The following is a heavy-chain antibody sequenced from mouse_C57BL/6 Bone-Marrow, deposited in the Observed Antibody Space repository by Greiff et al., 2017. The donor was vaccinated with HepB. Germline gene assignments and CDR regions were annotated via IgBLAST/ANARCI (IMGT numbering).Heavy chain of an antibody. CDR3: AIIYYDYDLFAY. V-gene: IGHV1-64*01. CDR1: GYTFTSYW. J-gene: IGHJ3*01. Sequence: QVQLQQSGAELVKPGASVKLSCKASGYTFTSYWMHWVKQGPGQGLEWIGMIHPNSGSTNYNEKFKSKATLTVDKSSSTAYRQLSSLTSEDAAVYYCAIIYYDYDLFAYWGQGTLVTVSA. D-gene: IGHD2-4*01. CDR2: IHPNSGST.